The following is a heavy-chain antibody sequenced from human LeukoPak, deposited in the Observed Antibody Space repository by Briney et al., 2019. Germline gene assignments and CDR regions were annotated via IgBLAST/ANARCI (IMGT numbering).Heavy chain of an antibody. CDR2: IYYSGST. V-gene: IGHV4-59*01. CDR3: ARGLAFDY. CDR1: GGSTSSYY. Sequence: KASETLSLTCTVSGGSTSSYYWSWIRQPPGKGLEWIGYIYYSGSTNYNPSLKSRVTISVDTSKNQFSLKLSSVTAADTAVYYCARGLAFDYWGQGTLVTVSS. J-gene: IGHJ4*02.